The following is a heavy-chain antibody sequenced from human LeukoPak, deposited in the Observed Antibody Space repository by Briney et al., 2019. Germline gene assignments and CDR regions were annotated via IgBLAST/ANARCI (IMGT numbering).Heavy chain of an antibody. CDR2: ISSGSRTT. Sequence: GGSLRPSCAASGFNFNTYSMNWVRQAPGKGLEWVSYISSGSRTTSYADSVKGRFTISRDNAKNSLYLQMSSLRAEDTAVYFCARDRCYSGSGTTCGALDVWGQGTLVTVSS. D-gene: IGHD3-10*01. CDR3: ARDRCYSGSGTTCGALDV. CDR1: GFNFNTYS. J-gene: IGHJ3*01. V-gene: IGHV3-48*01.